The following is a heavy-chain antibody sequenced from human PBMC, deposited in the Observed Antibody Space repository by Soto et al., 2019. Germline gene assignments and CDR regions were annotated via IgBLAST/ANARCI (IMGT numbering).Heavy chain of an antibody. V-gene: IGHV5-51*01. J-gene: IGHJ5*02. CDR3: ARRSPAYSYGA. CDR1: GYNFTTYW. Sequence: GESLKISCKGSGYNFTTYWIGWVRQMPGKGLERMGIIYPGDSDTRYGPSFQGQVTMSADKSISTAYLQWSSLKASDTAMYFCARRSPAYSYGAWGQGTLVTVSS. D-gene: IGHD5-18*01. CDR2: IYPGDSDT.